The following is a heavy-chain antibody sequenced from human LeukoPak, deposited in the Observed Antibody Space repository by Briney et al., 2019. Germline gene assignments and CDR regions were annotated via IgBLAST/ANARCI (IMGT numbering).Heavy chain of an antibody. D-gene: IGHD6-13*01. J-gene: IGHJ5*02. V-gene: IGHV1-2*02. CDR3: ARDRGSSWYDWFDP. CDR1: GYTFTSYY. CDR2: INPNSGGT. Sequence: ASVKVSCKASGYTFTSYYMHWVRQAPGQGLEWMGWINPNSGGTNYAQKFQGRVTMTRDTSISTAYMELSRLRSDDTAVYYCARDRGSSWYDWFDPWGQGTLVTVSS.